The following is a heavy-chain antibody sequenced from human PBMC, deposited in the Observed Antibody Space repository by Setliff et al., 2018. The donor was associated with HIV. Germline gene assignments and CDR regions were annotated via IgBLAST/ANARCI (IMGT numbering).Heavy chain of an antibody. Sequence: ASVKVSCKASGYTFTGYYIHWVRQAPGQGLEWMGWINPNSGGTNYAQKFQGRVTMTRDTSISTAYMELSRLRSDDTAVYYCARGLRDSSGYYYPLTFDYWGQGTLVTVSS. D-gene: IGHD3-22*01. CDR2: INPNSGGT. CDR1: GYTFTGYY. V-gene: IGHV1-2*02. J-gene: IGHJ4*02. CDR3: ARGLRDSSGYYYPLTFDY.